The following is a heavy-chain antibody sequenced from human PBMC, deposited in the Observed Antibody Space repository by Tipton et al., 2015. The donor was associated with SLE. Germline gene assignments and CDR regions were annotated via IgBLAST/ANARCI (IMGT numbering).Heavy chain of an antibody. D-gene: IGHD3-3*01. CDR1: GGSFSGYY. V-gene: IGHV4-34*01. CDR2: INHSGTT. J-gene: IGHJ3*02. Sequence: TLSLTCAVYGGSFSGYYWSWIRQPPGKGLEWIGEINHSGTTNYNPSLKSRVTVSVDTSKNQFSLKLSSVTAADTAVYYCARGGAYHDFWSGYYTPPFDIWGQGTMVTVSS. CDR3: ARGGAYHDFWSGYYTPPFDI.